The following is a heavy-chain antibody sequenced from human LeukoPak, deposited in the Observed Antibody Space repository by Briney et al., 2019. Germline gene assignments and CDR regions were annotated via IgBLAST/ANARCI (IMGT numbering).Heavy chain of an antibody. V-gene: IGHV3-33*01. CDR1: GFTFSSYG. CDR3: AAEPGIAAAGETDY. J-gene: IGHJ4*02. Sequence: GGSLRLSCAASGFTFSSYGMHWVRQAPGKGLEWVAVIWYDGSNKYYADSVKGRFTISRDNSKNTLYLQMNSLRAEDTAVYYCAAEPGIAAAGETDYWGQGTLVTVSS. D-gene: IGHD6-13*01. CDR2: IWYDGSNK.